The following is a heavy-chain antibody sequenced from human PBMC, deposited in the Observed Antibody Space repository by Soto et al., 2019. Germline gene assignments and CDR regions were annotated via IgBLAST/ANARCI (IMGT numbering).Heavy chain of an antibody. V-gene: IGHV3-23*01. CDR1: GFSFSTYA. D-gene: IGHD3-10*01. CDR3: AKDRAPAFDI. Sequence: GGSLRLSCAASGFSFSTYAMNWVRQAPGKGLEWVAFISSSGMSTYYAESVKGRFTISRDNSKNTLYLQMNSLRDDDTAVYYCAKDRAPAFDIWGQGTMVTVSS. J-gene: IGHJ3*02. CDR2: ISSSGMST.